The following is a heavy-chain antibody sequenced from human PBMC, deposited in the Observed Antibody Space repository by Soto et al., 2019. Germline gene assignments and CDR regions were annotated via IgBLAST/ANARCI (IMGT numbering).Heavy chain of an antibody. CDR2: IYYSGST. V-gene: IGHV4-31*03. CDR1: GGSISSGGYY. J-gene: IGHJ5*02. D-gene: IGHD2-15*01. Sequence: QVQLQESGPGLVKPSQTLSLTCTVSGGSISSGGYYWSWIRQHPGKGLEWIGYIYYSGSTYYNPSLKRRVTISVDTSKNPFSLKLSSVTAADTAVYYCARSYKKGYCSGGSCYTGWFDPWGQGTLVTVSS. CDR3: ARSYKKGYCSGGSCYTGWFDP.